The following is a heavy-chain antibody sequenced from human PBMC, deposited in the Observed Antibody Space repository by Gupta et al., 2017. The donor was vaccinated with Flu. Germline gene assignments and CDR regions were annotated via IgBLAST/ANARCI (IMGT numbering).Heavy chain of an antibody. CDR1: GGSISSGSYY. Sequence: QVQLQESGPGLVKPSQTLSLTCTVSGGSISSGSYYWSWIRQPAGKGLEWIGRIYTSGSTNYNPSLKSRVTISVDTSKNQFSLKLSSVTAEETAVYYCARDRGTDCSSTSCIGGQGTLVTVSS. J-gene: IGHJ4*02. D-gene: IGHD2-2*01. CDR2: IYTSGST. CDR3: ARDRGTDCSSTSCI. V-gene: IGHV4-61*02.